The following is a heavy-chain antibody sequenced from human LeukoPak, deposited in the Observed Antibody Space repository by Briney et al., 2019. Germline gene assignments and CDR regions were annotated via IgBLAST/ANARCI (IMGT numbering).Heavy chain of an antibody. J-gene: IGHJ5*02. CDR2: FYYSGST. CDR3: ARDLYGGYCSRTSCYGNFFDP. V-gene: IGHV4-59*01. D-gene: IGHD2-2*01. CDR1: GGSISGYY. Sequence: SETLSLTCTVSGGSISGYYWSWIRQPPGKGLEWIGYFYYSGSTNYNPSLKSRVTISVDTSKNQFSLKLSSVTAADTAVYYCARDLYGGYCSRTSCYGNFFDPWGQGTLVTVSS.